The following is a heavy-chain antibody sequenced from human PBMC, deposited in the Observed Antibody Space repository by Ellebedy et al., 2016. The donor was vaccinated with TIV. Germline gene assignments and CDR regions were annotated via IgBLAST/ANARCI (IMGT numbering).Heavy chain of an antibody. Sequence: AASVKVSCKVSGVTFTSYSYSWVRQAPGQGLEWIGGVIPVYRITRSAQKFQGRVSIVADESTSTVYMELSGLKYDDRAVYYCARVQGPRFGDLFYGLDVWGQGTTVTVSS. D-gene: IGHD3-10*01. J-gene: IGHJ6*02. CDR1: GVTFTSYS. V-gene: IGHV1-69*13. CDR3: ARVQGPRFGDLFYGLDV. CDR2: VIPVYRIT.